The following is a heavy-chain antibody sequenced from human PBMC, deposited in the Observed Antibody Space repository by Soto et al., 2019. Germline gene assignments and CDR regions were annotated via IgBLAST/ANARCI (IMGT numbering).Heavy chain of an antibody. CDR1: GGSISSSSYY. CDR3: ARRYGGGFDF. V-gene: IGHV4-39*01. Sequence: SETLSLTCTVSGGSISSSSYYWGWIRQPPGKGLEWIGSIYYSGSTYYNPSLKSRVTISVDTSKNQFSLKLSSVTAADTAVYYCARRYGGGFDFWGPGILVTVSS. CDR2: IYYSGST. D-gene: IGHD3-10*01. J-gene: IGHJ4*02.